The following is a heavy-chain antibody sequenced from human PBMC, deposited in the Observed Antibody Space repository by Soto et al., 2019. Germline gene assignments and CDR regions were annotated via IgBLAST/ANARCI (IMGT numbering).Heavy chain of an antibody. CDR1: GYTFTNYA. CDR2: INAGNGHT. CDR3: ARGLPLAADY. J-gene: IGHJ4*02. V-gene: IGHV1-3*01. Sequence: GASVKVSCKASGYTFTNYAMQWVRQAPGQRLEWMGWINAGNGHTKYSQNFQGRVTITRDTSASTAYMELSSLRSEDTAVYYCARGLPLAADYWGQGTLVTVSS.